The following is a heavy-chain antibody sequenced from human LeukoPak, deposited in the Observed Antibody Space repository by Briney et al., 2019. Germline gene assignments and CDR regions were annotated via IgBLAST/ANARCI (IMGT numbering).Heavy chain of an antibody. D-gene: IGHD3-10*02. J-gene: IGHJ6*02. CDR2: INPNSGGT. CDR1: GYTFTGYY. V-gene: IGHV1-2*02. CDR3: ARDYLSGESLCGMDV. Sequence: ASVKVSCKASGYTFTGYYMHWVRQAPGQGLEWMGWINPNSGGTNYAQKFQGRVTMTRDTSISTAYMELSRLRSDDTAVYYCARDYLSGESLCGMDVWGQGTTVTVSS.